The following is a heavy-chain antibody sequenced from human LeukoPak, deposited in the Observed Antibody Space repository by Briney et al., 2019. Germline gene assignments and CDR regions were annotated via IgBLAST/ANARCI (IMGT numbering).Heavy chain of an antibody. J-gene: IGHJ4*02. CDR2: IYSGGST. Sequence: GRSLRLSCAASGFTVSSNYMSWVRQAPGKGLEWVSVIYSGGSTYYADSVKGRFTISRDNSKNTLYLQMNSLRAEDTAVYYCLTRSTDYWGQGTLVTVSS. V-gene: IGHV3-53*01. CDR1: GFTVSSNY. D-gene: IGHD3-9*01. CDR3: LTRSTDY.